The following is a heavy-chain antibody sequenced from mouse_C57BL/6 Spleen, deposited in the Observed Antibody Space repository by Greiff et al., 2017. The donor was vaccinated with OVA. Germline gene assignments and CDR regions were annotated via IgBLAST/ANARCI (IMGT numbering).Heavy chain of an antibody. CDR2: IYPGSGNT. V-gene: IGHV1-76*01. D-gene: IGHD2-12*01. Sequence: QVQLQQSGAELVRPGASVKLSCKASGYTFTDYYINWVKQRPGQGLEWIARIYPGSGNTYYNEKFKGKATLTAEKSSSTAYMQLSSLTSEDSAVYFCARTLYEGYYYAMDYWGQGTSVTVSS. J-gene: IGHJ4*01. CDR1: GYTFTDYY. CDR3: ARTLYEGYYYAMDY.